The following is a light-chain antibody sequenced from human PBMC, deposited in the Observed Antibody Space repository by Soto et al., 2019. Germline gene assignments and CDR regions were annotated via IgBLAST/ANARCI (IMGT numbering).Light chain of an antibody. CDR1: SGHSSYA. Sequence: QAVVTQSHCASASLGASVKLTCTRSSGHSSYAIAWHQQQPEKGPRYLMKLNSDGSHSKGDGIPDRFSGSSSGAERYLTISSLQSEDEADYYCQTWGTGIQVFGGGTQLTVL. CDR3: QTWGTGIQV. J-gene: IGLJ2*01. V-gene: IGLV4-69*01. CDR2: LNSDGSH.